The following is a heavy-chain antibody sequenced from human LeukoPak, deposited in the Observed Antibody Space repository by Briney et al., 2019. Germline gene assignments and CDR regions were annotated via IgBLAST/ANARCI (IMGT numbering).Heavy chain of an antibody. CDR3: ARDGAGETYYDFWSGYSHHYYYYYYMDV. D-gene: IGHD3-3*01. Sequence: GASVKVSCKASGYTFTSYYMHWVRQAPGQGLEWKGIINPSGGSTSYAQKFQGRVTMTRDMSTSTVYMELSSLRSEDTDVYYCARDGAGETYYDFWSGYSHHYYYYYYMDVWGKGTTVTVSS. V-gene: IGHV1-46*01. J-gene: IGHJ6*03. CDR2: INPSGGST. CDR1: GYTFTSYY.